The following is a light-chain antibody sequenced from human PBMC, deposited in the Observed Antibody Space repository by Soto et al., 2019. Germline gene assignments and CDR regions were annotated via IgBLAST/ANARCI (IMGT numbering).Light chain of an antibody. CDR3: QQRSNWPIT. V-gene: IGKV3-11*01. CDR2: DAS. J-gene: IGKJ5*01. Sequence: EIVLTQSPGTLSLSPGERATLSCRASESVSDNYLAWYQQRSGQAPRLLIYDASNRATGIPARFSGSGSGTDFTLTISSLEPEDFALYYCQQRSNWPITFGQGTRLEIK. CDR1: ESVSDNY.